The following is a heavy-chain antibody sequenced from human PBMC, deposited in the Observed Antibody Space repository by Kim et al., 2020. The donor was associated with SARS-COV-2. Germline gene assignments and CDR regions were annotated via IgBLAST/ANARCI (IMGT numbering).Heavy chain of an antibody. J-gene: IGHJ4*02. V-gene: IGHV1-3*01. Sequence: ASVKVSCKASGYTFTNYAMHWVRQAPGQRLEWMGWINAGNGNTKYSQKFQGRVTITRDTSASTAYMELSSLRSEDTAVYYCASGGKYCGGDCYSGVGDYFDYWGQGTLVTVSS. CDR1: GYTFTNYA. CDR2: INAGNGNT. D-gene: IGHD2-21*02. CDR3: ASGGKYCGGDCYSGVGDYFDY.